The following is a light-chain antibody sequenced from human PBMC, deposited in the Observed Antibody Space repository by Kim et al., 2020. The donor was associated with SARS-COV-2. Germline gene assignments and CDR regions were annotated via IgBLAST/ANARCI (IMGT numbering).Light chain of an antibody. CDR3: QPWGTGIQGV. V-gene: IGLV4-69*01. CDR2: LNSDGSH. J-gene: IGLJ3*02. CDR1: SGDSSYA. Sequence: VKLTGTLSSGDSSYAIARHQPQPEKGPRYLMKLNSDGSHGKGDGIPDRFSGSSSGAERYLTISSLQSEDEADYYCQPWGTGIQGVFGGGTQLTVL.